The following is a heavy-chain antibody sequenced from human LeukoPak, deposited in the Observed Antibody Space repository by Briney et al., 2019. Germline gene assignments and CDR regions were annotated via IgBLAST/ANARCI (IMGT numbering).Heavy chain of an antibody. CDR2: IYYSGST. J-gene: IGHJ6*03. CDR3: ASRGRDGYNDYYYYCMDV. V-gene: IGHV4-39*01. Sequence: SETLSLTCTVSGGSISSSSYYWGWIRQPPGKGLEWIGSIYYSGSTYYNPSLKSRDTISVDTSKNQFSLKLSSVTAADTAVYYCASRGRDGYNDYYYYCMDVWGKGTTVTVSS. D-gene: IGHD5-24*01. CDR1: GGSISSSSYY.